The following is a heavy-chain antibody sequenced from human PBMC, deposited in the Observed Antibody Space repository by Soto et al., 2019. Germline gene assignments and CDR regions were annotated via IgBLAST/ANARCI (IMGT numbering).Heavy chain of an antibody. Sequence: PSETLSLTCTVSGGSISSYYWSWIRQPPGKGLEWIGYIYYSGSTNYNPSLKSRVTISVDTSKNQFSLKLSSVTAADTAVYYCARGGHDSSGYYYWTFDYWGQGTLVTVSS. CDR3: ARGGHDSSGYYYWTFDY. D-gene: IGHD3-22*01. CDR1: GGSISSYY. J-gene: IGHJ4*02. CDR2: IYYSGST. V-gene: IGHV4-59*01.